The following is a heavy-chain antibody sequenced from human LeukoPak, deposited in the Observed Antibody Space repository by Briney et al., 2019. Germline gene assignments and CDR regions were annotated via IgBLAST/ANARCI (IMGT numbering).Heavy chain of an antibody. Sequence: SLRLSCAASGFTFSSYAMHWVRQAPGKGLEWVAVISYDGSNKYYADSVKGRFTISRDNSKNTLYLQMNSLRAEDTAVYYCARDKAQWVWMVRGVTNYGTDVWGQGTTVTVSS. V-gene: IGHV3-30-3*01. CDR2: ISYDGSNK. CDR3: ARDKAQWVWMVRGVTNYGTDV. CDR1: GFTFSSYA. J-gene: IGHJ6*02. D-gene: IGHD3-10*01.